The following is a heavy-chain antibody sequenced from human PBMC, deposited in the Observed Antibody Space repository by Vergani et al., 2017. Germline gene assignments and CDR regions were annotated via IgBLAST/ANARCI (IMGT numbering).Heavy chain of an antibody. Sequence: EVELVESGGGLVQPGGYLRLSCAASGFTFNEYWMHWARQVPGKGLMWVSGMNGDGDTISYADSVKGRFTISRDNAKNTLFLQMNSLRAEDTAVYYCARARKFRFGVVWENWFDPWGQGTLVTVSS. J-gene: IGHJ5*02. CDR2: MNGDGDTI. CDR1: GFTFNEYW. D-gene: IGHD3-3*01. V-gene: IGHV3-74*01. CDR3: ARARKFRFGVVWENWFDP.